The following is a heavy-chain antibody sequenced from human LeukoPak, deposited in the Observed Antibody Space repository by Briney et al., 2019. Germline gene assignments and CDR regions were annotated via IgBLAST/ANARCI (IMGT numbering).Heavy chain of an antibody. D-gene: IGHD6-19*01. Sequence: SETLSLTCTVSGGSISSGAYFWSWIRQHPGKGLEWIGYIYYSGGSTYYNPSLKSRVTISVDTSKNQFSLKLSSVTAADTAVYYCARDLGVAVAGEGSYGYWGQGTLVTVSS. CDR2: IYYSGGST. CDR1: GGSISSGAYF. J-gene: IGHJ4*02. CDR3: ARDLGVAVAGEGSYGY. V-gene: IGHV4-31*03.